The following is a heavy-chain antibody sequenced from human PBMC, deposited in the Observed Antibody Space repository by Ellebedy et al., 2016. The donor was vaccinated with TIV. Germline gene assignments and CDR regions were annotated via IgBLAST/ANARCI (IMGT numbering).Heavy chain of an antibody. D-gene: IGHD5-12*01. Sequence: SETLSLXXTVSGGSISSSIYYWGWIRQPPGKGLEWIGYIYYTGSTNYNPSLKSRVTISVDTSKSHFSLKLSSVTAADTAVYYCARGGRREYSGLFDYWGQGTLVTVSS. V-gene: IGHV4-61*05. J-gene: IGHJ4*02. CDR3: ARGGRREYSGLFDY. CDR2: IYYTGST. CDR1: GGSISSSIYY.